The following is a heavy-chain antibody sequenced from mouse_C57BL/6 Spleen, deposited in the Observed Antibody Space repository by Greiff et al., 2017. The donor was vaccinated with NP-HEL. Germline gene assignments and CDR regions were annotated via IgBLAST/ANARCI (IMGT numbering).Heavy chain of an antibody. CDR1: GYTFTSYW. V-gene: IGHV1-55*01. Sequence: VQLQQSGAELVKPGASVKMSCKASGYTFTSYWITWVKQRPGQGLEWIGDIYPGSGSTNYNEKFKSKATLTVDTSSSTAYMPLSSLTSEGSAVYYCARRGYAMDYWGQGTAVTVSS. CDR2: IYPGSGST. J-gene: IGHJ4*01. CDR3: ARRGYAMDY.